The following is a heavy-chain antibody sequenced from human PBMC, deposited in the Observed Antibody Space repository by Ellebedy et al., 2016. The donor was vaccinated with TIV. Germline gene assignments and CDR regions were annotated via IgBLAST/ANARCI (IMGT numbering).Heavy chain of an antibody. J-gene: IGHJ4*02. CDR2: INWNGDVT. D-gene: IGHD3-22*01. CDR1: GFKFDDYG. Sequence: GESLKISXAASGFKFDDYGMSWVRQAPGKGLEWVSGINWNGDVTGYVDSVKGRFTISRDNAKNSLYLQMNSLRAEDTALYHCARAAEYYDGSAYYPHYFDYWGQGILVTVSA. CDR3: ARAAEYYDGSAYYPHYFDY. V-gene: IGHV3-20*01.